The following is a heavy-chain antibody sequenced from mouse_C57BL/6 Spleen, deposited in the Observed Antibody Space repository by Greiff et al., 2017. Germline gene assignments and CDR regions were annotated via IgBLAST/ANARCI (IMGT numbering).Heavy chain of an antibody. CDR2: ISYDGSN. CDR1: GYSTTSGYY. D-gene: IGHD1-1*01. Sequence: EVQLRESGPGLVKPSQSLSLTCSVTGYSTTSGYYWNWIRQFPGNKLEWMGYISYDGSNNYNPSLKNRISITRDTSKNQFFLKLNSVTTEDTATYYCARRAYYYGSSLWYFDVWGTGTTVTVSS. J-gene: IGHJ1*03. V-gene: IGHV3-6*01. CDR3: ARRAYYYGSSLWYFDV.